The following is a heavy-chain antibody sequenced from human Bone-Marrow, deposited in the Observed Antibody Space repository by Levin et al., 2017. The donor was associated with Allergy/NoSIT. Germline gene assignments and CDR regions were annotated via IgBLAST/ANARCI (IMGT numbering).Heavy chain of an antibody. CDR3: ARLTTSFHPFDI. CDR2: IYPGDSDT. V-gene: IGHV5-51*01. Sequence: GESLKISCKGSGCSFTTYWIGWVRQMPGKGLEWLGIIYPGDSDTRYSPSFQGQVTISVDKSITTAYLQWSSLKASDTAMYYCARLTTSFHPFDIWGQGTMVTVSS. CDR1: GCSFTTYW. J-gene: IGHJ3*02. D-gene: IGHD2/OR15-2a*01.